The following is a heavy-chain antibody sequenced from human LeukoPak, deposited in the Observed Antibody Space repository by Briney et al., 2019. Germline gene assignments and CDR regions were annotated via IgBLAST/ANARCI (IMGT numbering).Heavy chain of an antibody. CDR2: FDPEDGET. J-gene: IGHJ4*02. D-gene: IGHD3-10*01. CDR3: ATGLGYGSRRDY. Sequence: ASVKVSCKVSGYTLTELSMHWVRQAPGKGLEWMGGFDPEDGETIYAQKFQGRVTMTEDTSTDTAYMELSSPRSEDTAVYYCATGLGYGSRRDYWGQGTLVTVSS. CDR1: GYTLTELS. V-gene: IGHV1-24*01.